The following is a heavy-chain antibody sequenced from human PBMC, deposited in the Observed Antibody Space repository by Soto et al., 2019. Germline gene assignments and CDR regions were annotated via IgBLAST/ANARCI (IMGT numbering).Heavy chain of an antibody. CDR2: INPNSGGT. CDR3: ARGGYSMRRPQVWYGTWFDP. D-gene: IGHD6-13*01. J-gene: IGHJ5*02. CDR1: GYTFTGYY. Sequence: GASVKVSCKASGYTFTGYYMHWVRQAPGQGLEWMGRINPNSGGTNYAQKFQGWVTMTRDTSISTAYMELSRLRSDDTAVYYCARGGYSMRRPQVWYGTWFDPWGQGTLVTVSS. V-gene: IGHV1-2*04.